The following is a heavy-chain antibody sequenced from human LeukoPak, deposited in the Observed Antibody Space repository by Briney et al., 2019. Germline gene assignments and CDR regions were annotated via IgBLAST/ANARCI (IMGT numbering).Heavy chain of an antibody. Sequence: PSETLSLTCTVSGGSISSSSYYWGWIRQPPGKGLEWIGSIYYSGSTYYNPSLKSRVTISVDTSKNQFSLKLSSVTAADTAVYYCVRHGAPIVVVPAAIRGYWYFDLWGRGTLVTVSS. J-gene: IGHJ2*01. CDR2: IYYSGST. V-gene: IGHV4-39*01. CDR3: VRHGAPIVVVPAAIRGYWYFDL. D-gene: IGHD2-2*02. CDR1: GGSISSSSYY.